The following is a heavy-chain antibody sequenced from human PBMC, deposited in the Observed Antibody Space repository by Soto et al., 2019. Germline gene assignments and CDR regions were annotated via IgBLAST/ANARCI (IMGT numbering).Heavy chain of an antibody. CDR3: ARSGEGMITY. D-gene: IGHD3-16*01. J-gene: IGHJ4*02. CDR1: GSTFRSYA. Sequence: QVQLVESGGGVVQPGRSLRLSCAASGSTFRSYAMHWVRQAPGKGLEWVAIIGHDGSNTYYVDSVKGRFTISRDNAKNTLYLQMNRLRAEDKAVYYCARSGEGMITYGGQGTLVTVSS. CDR2: IGHDGSNT. V-gene: IGHV3-33*01.